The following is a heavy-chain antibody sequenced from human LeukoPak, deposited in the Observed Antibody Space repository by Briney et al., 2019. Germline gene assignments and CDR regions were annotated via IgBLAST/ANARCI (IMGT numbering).Heavy chain of an antibody. CDR1: GDSISSSNW. CDR2: IYYSGST. V-gene: IGHV4-4*02. J-gene: IGHJ6*02. CDR3: ARDQAAAGAYYYYGMDV. Sequence: SGTLSLTCAVSGDSISSSNWWSWVRQPPGKGLEWIGYIYYSGSTNYNPSLKSRVTISVDTSKNQFSLKLSSVTAADTAVYYCARDQAAAGAYYYYGMDVWGQGTTVTVSS. D-gene: IGHD6-13*01.